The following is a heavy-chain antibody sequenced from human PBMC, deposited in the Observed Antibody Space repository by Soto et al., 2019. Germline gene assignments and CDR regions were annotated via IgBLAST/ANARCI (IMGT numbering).Heavy chain of an antibody. CDR1: GVSIISGDYY. D-gene: IGHD3-22*01. Sequence: SETLSLTCTVSGVSIISGDYYWIWIRQPPGKGLEWIGYIYYSGSTYYNPSLKSRVTISVHTSNSQFSLELSSVTAADTAVYYGARRGGYHQASDSWGQGARV. V-gene: IGHV4-30-4*01. J-gene: IGHJ4*02. CDR2: IYYSGST. CDR3: ARRGGYHQASDS.